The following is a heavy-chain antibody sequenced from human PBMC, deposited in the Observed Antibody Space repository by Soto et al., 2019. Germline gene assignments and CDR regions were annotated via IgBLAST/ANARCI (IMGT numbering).Heavy chain of an antibody. CDR3: AGTEAGYSSGWYY. D-gene: IGHD6-19*01. CDR1: GFTFSSYW. V-gene: IGHV3-7*01. J-gene: IGHJ4*02. CDR2: IKQDGSEK. Sequence: EVQLVESWGGLVQPGGSLRLSCAASGFTFSSYWMSWVRQAPGKGLEWVANIKQDGSEKYYVDSVKGRFTISRDNAKNSLYLQMNSLRAEDTAVYYCAGTEAGYSSGWYYWGQGTLVTVSS.